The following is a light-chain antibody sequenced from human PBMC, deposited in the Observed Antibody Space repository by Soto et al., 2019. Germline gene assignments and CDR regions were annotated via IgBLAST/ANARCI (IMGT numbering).Light chain of an antibody. CDR2: EVS. CDR3: SSYTSSSPLYV. V-gene: IGLV2-14*01. J-gene: IGLJ1*01. Sequence: QSALTQPASVSGSPGQSITISCTGTSCDVGGYNYVSWYQQHPSKAPKLMIYEVSNRPSGVSNRFSGSKSGNTASLTISGLQAEDEADYYCSSYTSSSPLYVFGTGTKVTVL. CDR1: SCDVGGYNY.